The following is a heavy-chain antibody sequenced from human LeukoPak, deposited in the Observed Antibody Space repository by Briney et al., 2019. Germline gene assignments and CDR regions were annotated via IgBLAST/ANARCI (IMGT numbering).Heavy chain of an antibody. CDR2: INHSGST. CDR3: ARDAINGGIDY. D-gene: IGHD2-8*01. Sequence: SETLSLTCAVYGGSFSGYYWSWIRQPPGKGLEWIGEINHSGSTNYNPSLKSRVTISVDTSKNQFSLKLSSVTAADTAVYYCARDAINGGIDYWGQGTLVTVSS. V-gene: IGHV4-34*01. CDR1: GGSFSGYY. J-gene: IGHJ4*02.